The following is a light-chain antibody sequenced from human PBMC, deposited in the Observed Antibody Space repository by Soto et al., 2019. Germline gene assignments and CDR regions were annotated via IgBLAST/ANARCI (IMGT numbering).Light chain of an antibody. V-gene: IGKV1-39*01. Sequence: DIQMTQSPSSLSASVGDRVTITCRASQSISSHLNWYQQKPGKAPKLLIYAASSLQSGVPSRFSGSGSGTDFTLTISSLQPEDFATYYCQQSYSTPPLTFGGGTKVEIK. CDR1: QSISSH. J-gene: IGKJ4*01. CDR2: AAS. CDR3: QQSYSTPPLT.